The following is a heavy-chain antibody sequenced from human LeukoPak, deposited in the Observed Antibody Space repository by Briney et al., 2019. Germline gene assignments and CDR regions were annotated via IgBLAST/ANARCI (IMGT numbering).Heavy chain of an antibody. V-gene: IGHV4-38-2*02. CDR2: IYHSGST. CDR3: ARGQTAPRSSYYFDY. J-gene: IGHJ4*02. Sequence: SETLSLTCTVSGYSISSGYYWGWIRPPPGKGLEWIGSIYHSGSTYYNPSLKSRVTISVDTSKNQFSLKLSSVTAADTAVYYCARGQTAPRSSYYFDYWGQGTLVTVSS. CDR1: GYSISSGYY.